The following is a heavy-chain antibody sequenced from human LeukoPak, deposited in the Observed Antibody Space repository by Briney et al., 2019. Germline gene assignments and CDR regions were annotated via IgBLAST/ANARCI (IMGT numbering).Heavy chain of an antibody. Sequence: ASVKVSCKVSGYTLTELSMHWVRQAPGKGLEWMGRFDPEDGETIYAQKFQGRVIMTADTSTDTVYMELSSLRSEDTAMYYCATEGKMVRGVYTDYWGQGTLVTVSS. CDR3: ATEGKMVRGVYTDY. CDR2: FDPEDGET. D-gene: IGHD3-10*01. CDR1: GYTLTELS. J-gene: IGHJ4*02. V-gene: IGHV1-24*01.